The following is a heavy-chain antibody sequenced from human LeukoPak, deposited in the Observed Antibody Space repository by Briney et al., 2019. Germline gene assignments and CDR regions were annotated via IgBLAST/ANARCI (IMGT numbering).Heavy chain of an antibody. D-gene: IGHD2-2*01. CDR2: ISGSGGST. CDR1: GFTFSSYA. CDR3: AKDRGYCSSTSCLDWYFDL. Sequence: GGSLRLSCAASGFTFSSYAMSWVRQAPGKGLEWASAISGSGGSTYYADSMKGRFTISRDNSKNTLYLQMNSLRAEDTAVYYCAKDRGYCSSTSCLDWYFDLWGRGTLVTVSS. V-gene: IGHV3-23*01. J-gene: IGHJ2*01.